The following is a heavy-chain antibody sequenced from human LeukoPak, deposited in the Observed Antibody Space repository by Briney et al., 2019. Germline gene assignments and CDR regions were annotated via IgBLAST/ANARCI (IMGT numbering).Heavy chain of an antibody. V-gene: IGHV4-59*02. J-gene: IGHJ4*02. D-gene: IGHD1-1*01. CDR2: IYDGGTT. Sequence: SETLSLTCTVSGDSVSSLFWSWIRQPPGKGLEWIGYIYDGGTTKYNPSLRSRVIISADTSKSQFSVTLRSVTAADTAVYYCARQSRVGGTCFDYWGQGALVTVSS. CDR3: ARQSRVGGTCFDY. CDR1: GDSVSSLF.